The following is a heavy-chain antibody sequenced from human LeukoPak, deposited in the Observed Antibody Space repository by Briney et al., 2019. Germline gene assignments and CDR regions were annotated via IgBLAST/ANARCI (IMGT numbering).Heavy chain of an antibody. CDR2: ISGSGGST. V-gene: IGHV3-23*01. Sequence: GGSLRLSCAASGFTFSSYAMSWVRQAPGKGLEWVSAISGSGGSTYYADSVKGRFTISRDNSKNTLYLQMNSLRAEDTAVYYCAKVPTLGEYGGNHNWFDPWGQGTLVTVSS. CDR1: GFTFSSYA. CDR3: AKVPTLGEYGGNHNWFDP. J-gene: IGHJ5*02. D-gene: IGHD4-23*01.